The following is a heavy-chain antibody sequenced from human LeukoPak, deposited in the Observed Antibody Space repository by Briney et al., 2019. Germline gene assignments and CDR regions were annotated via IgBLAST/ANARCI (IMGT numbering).Heavy chain of an antibody. D-gene: IGHD2-15*01. V-gene: IGHV4-61*08. Sequence: SETLSLTCTVSGASVNSGGYYWTWIRQPPGKGLMWNGYMGYSGTTNYNLSLKSRITISLATTEYQLSLSLRSVTAAVTYRYSCAREGACSCGSCYSYGRFDPWGQGTLVIVSS. CDR3: AREGACSCGSCYSYGRFDP. J-gene: IGHJ5*02. CDR2: MGYSGTT. CDR1: GASVNSGGYY.